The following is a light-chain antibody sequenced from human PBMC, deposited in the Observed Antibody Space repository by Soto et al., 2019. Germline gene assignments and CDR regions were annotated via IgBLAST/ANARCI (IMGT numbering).Light chain of an antibody. Sequence: DIQMTQSPSSLSASIGDRVTITCRASQDIGNDLGWFQQKPGKAPKRLIFATSGLLSGVPSRFSGSGSGTEFTLTISSLRPEDFATYYCLQYNGYPRTFGLGTRWIS. CDR1: QDIGND. J-gene: IGKJ1*01. V-gene: IGKV1-17*01. CDR2: ATS. CDR3: LQYNGYPRT.